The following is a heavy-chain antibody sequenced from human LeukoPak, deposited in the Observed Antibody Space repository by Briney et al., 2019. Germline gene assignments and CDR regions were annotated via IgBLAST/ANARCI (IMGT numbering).Heavy chain of an antibody. CDR3: AKANRKVLAAIVSYYFDY. V-gene: IGHV3-23*01. J-gene: IGHJ4*02. D-gene: IGHD6-13*01. CDR2: ISGSGGST. CDR1: GFTFSSYA. Sequence: GGSLRLSCAASGFTFSSYAMSWVRQAPGKGLEWVSAISGSGGSTYYADSVKGRFTISRDNSKNTLYLQMNSLRDEDTAVYYCAKANRKVLAAIVSYYFDYWGQGTLVTVSS.